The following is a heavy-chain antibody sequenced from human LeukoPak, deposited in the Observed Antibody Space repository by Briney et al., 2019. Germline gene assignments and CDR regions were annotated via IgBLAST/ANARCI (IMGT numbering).Heavy chain of an antibody. CDR2: INPSGDFR. CDR1: GYTFGTHW. J-gene: IGHJ5*02. Sequence: GASVKVSCKASGYTFGTHWMHWVRQAPGQGLEWMGIINPSGDFRSYAQKFQGRVTVTRDMSTRTVYMELSDLEAEDTAVYYCARDYSGEWEQLTGWWFDPWGQGTLVIVSS. V-gene: IGHV1-46*01. D-gene: IGHD1-26*01. CDR3: ARDYSGEWEQLTGWWFDP.